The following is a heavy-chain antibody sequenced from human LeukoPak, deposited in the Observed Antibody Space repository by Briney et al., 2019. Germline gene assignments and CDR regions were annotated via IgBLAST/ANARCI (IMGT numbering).Heavy chain of an antibody. J-gene: IGHJ4*02. V-gene: IGHV3-66*04. CDR2: IYSGGST. Sequence: PGGSLRLSCAASGFTVSSNYMSWVRQAPGKGLEWVSVIYSGGSTYYADSVKGRFTISRDNSKNTLYLQMNSLRAEDTAVYYCARLGWGSGYDPSDYWGQGTLVTVSS. CDR1: GFTVSSNY. D-gene: IGHD5-12*01. CDR3: ARLGWGSGYDPSDY.